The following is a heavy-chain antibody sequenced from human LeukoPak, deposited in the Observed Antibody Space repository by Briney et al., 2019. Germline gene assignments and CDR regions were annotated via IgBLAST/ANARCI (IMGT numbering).Heavy chain of an antibody. CDR3: AAGYSYGYIRLDY. CDR1: GFTVSSNY. D-gene: IGHD5-18*01. J-gene: IGHJ4*02. CDR2: IYSGGST. V-gene: IGHV3-53*01. Sequence: GGSLRLSCAASGFTVSSNYMNWVRQAPGKGLEWVSVIYSGGSTYFADSVKGRFTISRDNSKNTLYLQMNSLRAEDTAVYYCAAGYSYGYIRLDYWGQGTLVTVSS.